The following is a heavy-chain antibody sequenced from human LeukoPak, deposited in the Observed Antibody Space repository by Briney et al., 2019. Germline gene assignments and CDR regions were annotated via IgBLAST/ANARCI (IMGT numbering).Heavy chain of an antibody. CDR1: GGSISNNNYY. J-gene: IGHJ4*02. D-gene: IGHD6-6*01. CDR2: NSGST. Sequence: SETLSLTCTVSGGSISNNNYYWGWIRQPPRKGLEWVGSNSGSTYYNPSLKSRVTISLDTSKNQFSLKLSSVTAADTAVYYCARIRAARRDFDYWGQGTLVTVSS. V-gene: IGHV4-39*07. CDR3: ARIRAARRDFDY.